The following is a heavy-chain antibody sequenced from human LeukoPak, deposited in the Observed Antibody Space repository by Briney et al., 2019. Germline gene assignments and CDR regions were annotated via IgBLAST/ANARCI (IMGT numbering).Heavy chain of an antibody. D-gene: IGHD6-13*01. CDR3: ARVAAAGYFDY. Sequence: GGSLRLSCAASGFTVSSNYMSWVRQAPGKGLEWVPVIYSGGSTYYADSVKGRFTISRDNSKNTLYLQMNSLRAEDTAVYYCARVAAAGYFDYWGQGTLVTVSS. J-gene: IGHJ4*02. CDR2: IYSGGST. CDR1: GFTVSSNY. V-gene: IGHV3-53*01.